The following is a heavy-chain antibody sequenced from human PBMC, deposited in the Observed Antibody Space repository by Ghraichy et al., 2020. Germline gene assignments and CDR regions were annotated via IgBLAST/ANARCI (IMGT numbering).Heavy chain of an antibody. CDR3: AREYGAVAGTWYFDY. J-gene: IGHJ4*02. V-gene: IGHV6-1*01. D-gene: IGHD6-19*01. CDR2: TYYRSKWYN. Sequence: TLSLTCAISGDSVSSNSAAWNWIRQSPSRGLEWLGRTYYRSKWYNDYAVSVKSRITINPDTSKNQFSLQLNSVTPEDTAVYYCAREYGAVAGTWYFDYWGQGTLVTVSS. CDR1: GDSVSSNSAA.